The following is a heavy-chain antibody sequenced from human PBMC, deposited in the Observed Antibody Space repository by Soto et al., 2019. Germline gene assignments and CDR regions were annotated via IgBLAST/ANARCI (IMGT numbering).Heavy chain of an antibody. CDR3: TGYCSGGSCYSDY. D-gene: IGHD2-15*01. Sequence: SETLSLTCAVYGGSFSGYYWSWIRQPPGKGLEWIGEINHSGSTNYNPSLKGRVTISVDTSKNQFSLKLSSVTAADTAVYYCTGYCSGGSCYSDYWGQGTLVTVSS. V-gene: IGHV4-34*01. J-gene: IGHJ4*02. CDR2: INHSGST. CDR1: GGSFSGYY.